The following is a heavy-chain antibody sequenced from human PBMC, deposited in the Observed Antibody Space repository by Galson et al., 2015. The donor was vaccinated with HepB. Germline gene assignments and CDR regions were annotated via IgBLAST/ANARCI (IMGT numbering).Heavy chain of an antibody. V-gene: IGHV1-18*01. Sequence: SVKVSCKASGYTFTSYGISWVRQAPGQGLEWMGWISAYNGNTNYAQKLQGRVTMTTDTSTSTAYMELRSLRSDDTAVYYCARDLLDIVVVVAATDPATTVTFDYWGQGTLVTVSS. CDR1: GYTFTSYG. J-gene: IGHJ4*02. CDR2: ISAYNGNT. CDR3: ARDLLDIVVVVAATDPATTVTFDY. D-gene: IGHD2-15*01.